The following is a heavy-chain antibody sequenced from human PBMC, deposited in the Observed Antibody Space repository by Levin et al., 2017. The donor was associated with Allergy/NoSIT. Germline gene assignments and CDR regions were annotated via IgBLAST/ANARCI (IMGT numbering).Heavy chain of an antibody. V-gene: IGHV4-61*01. CDR2: IYYSGST. CDR3: ARTSHYSNHFDY. D-gene: IGHD4-11*01. J-gene: IGHJ4*02. Sequence: PSETLSLTCTVSGGSVSSGSYYWSWIRQPPGKGLEWIGYIYYSGSTNYNPSLKSRVTISVDTSKNQFSLKLSSVTAADTAVYYCARTSHYSNHFDYWGQGTLVTVSS. CDR1: GGSVSSGSYY.